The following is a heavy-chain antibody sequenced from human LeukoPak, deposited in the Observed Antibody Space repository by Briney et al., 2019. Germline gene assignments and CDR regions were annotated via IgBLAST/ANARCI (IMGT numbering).Heavy chain of an antibody. CDR3: ARDTIQPYYFDY. CDR1: GGSISSGSYY. CDR2: IYTSGST. J-gene: IGHJ4*02. Sequence: SQTLSLTCTVPGGSISSGSYYWTWIRQPAGKGLEWIGRIYTSGSTNYNPSLKSRVTISVDTSKNQFSLKLSSVTAADTAVYYCARDTIQPYYFDYWGQGTLVTVSS. D-gene: IGHD5-18*01. V-gene: IGHV4-61*02.